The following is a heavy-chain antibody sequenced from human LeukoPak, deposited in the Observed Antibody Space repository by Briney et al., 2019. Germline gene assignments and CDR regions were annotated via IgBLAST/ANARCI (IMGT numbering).Heavy chain of an antibody. D-gene: IGHD3-16*01. CDR2: IKYDGSEE. CDR3: AYTNHLTY. Sequence: PGGSLRLSCAASGLTFSGQWMNWVRQAPGQGLEWVANIKYDGSEEYYADSVKGRFPISRDNAKNSLSLQMNYVRAGDTAIYYCAYTNHLTYWGQGALVTVSS. CDR1: GLTFSGQW. J-gene: IGHJ4*02. V-gene: IGHV3-7*01.